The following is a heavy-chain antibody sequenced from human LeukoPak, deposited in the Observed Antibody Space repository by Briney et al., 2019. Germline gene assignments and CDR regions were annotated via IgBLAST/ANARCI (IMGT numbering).Heavy chain of an antibody. Sequence: SETLSLTCTVSGGSISRYYWSWIRQPPGKGLEWIGYIYYSGSTNYNPSLKSRVTISVDTSKNQFSLKLSSVAAADTAVYYCATLVGYNWFDPWGQGTLVTVSS. D-gene: IGHD3-10*01. CDR3: ATLVGYNWFDP. V-gene: IGHV4-59*01. J-gene: IGHJ5*02. CDR1: GGSISRYY. CDR2: IYYSGST.